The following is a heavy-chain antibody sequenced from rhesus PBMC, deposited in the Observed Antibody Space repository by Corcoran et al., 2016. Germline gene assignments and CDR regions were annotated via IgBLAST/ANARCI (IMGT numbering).Heavy chain of an antibody. J-gene: IGHJ4*01. CDR3: AQWDRGSALH. Sequence: QVQLQDSCPGLVKPSETLSLTCAVSGYSISGNCWAGIRQPPGKGLEWVGYIYGSTGSTNCNPSLKSRVSISTDTSKNQFSLKLNSVTAADTAVYFCAQWDRGSALHWGQGVLGTVSS. D-gene: IGHD1-44*01. CDR1: GYSISGNC. V-gene: IGHV4-147*01. CDR2: IYGSTGST.